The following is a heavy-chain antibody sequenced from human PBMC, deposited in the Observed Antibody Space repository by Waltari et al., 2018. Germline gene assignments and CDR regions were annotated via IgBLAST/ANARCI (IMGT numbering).Heavy chain of an antibody. CDR1: GFTFSSYG. D-gene: IGHD2-8*01. V-gene: IGHV3-30*18. CDR3: AKDSNGCFDY. J-gene: IGHJ4*02. Sequence: QVQLVESGGGGVQPGSSLRLSCAAPGFTFSSYGLPWARQAPGKGLEWVAIISYDGSNKYYADSVKGRFTISRDNSKNTLYLQMNSLRPEDTAVYFCAKDSNGCFDYWGQGALVTVSS. CDR2: ISYDGSNK.